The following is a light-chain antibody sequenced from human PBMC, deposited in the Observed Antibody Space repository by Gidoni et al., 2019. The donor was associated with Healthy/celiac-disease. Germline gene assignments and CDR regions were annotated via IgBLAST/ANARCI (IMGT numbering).Light chain of an antibody. CDR3: NSRDSSGNRV. J-gene: IGLJ3*02. Sequence: SSELTQDPALSVALGQTVRITCQGDSLRSSYASWYQQKPGQAPVLVIYGKNNRPSGIPDRFSGSSSGNTASLTITGAQAEDEADYYCNSRDSSGNRVFGGGTKLTVL. CDR2: GKN. V-gene: IGLV3-19*01. CDR1: SLRSSY.